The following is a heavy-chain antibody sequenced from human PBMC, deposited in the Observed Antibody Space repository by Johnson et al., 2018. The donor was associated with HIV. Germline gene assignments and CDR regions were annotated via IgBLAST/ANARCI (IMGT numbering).Heavy chain of an antibody. J-gene: IGHJ3*02. CDR1: GFTFSSYG. CDR2: IQYDGSNK. V-gene: IGHV3-30*02. CDR3: ARYSSSFDAFDI. Sequence: QVQLVESGGGVVQPGGSLRLSCAASGFTFSSYGMHWVRQAPGKGLEWVAFIQYDGSNKYYADSVKGRFTISRDNAKNSLYLQMNSLRAEDTAVYYCARYSSSFDAFDIWGQGTMVTVSS. D-gene: IGHD6-6*01.